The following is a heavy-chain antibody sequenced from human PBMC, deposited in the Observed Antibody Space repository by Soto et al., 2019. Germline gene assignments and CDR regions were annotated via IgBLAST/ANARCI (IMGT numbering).Heavy chain of an antibody. Sequence: QVPLVQSGAEVKKPGASVKVSCKASGYTFTSYAMHWVRQAPGQRLEWMGWINAGNGNTKYSQKFQGRVTITRDTSASTAYMELSSLRSEDTAVYYCAGVVLAPNTYYYYGMDVWGQGTTVTVSS. D-gene: IGHD2-15*01. J-gene: IGHJ6*02. CDR1: GYTFTSYA. CDR3: AGVVLAPNTYYYYGMDV. CDR2: INAGNGNT. V-gene: IGHV1-3*01.